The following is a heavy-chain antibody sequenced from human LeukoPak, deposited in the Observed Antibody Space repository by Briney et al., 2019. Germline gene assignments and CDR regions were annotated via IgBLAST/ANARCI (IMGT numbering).Heavy chain of an antibody. CDR3: ARDEAVVVVAATDYYYYMDV. CDR2: INWNGGRR. J-gene: IGHJ6*03. V-gene: IGHV3-20*04. CDR1: GFTFDDYG. Sequence: GGSLRLSCAASGFTFDDYGMSWGRHAQGKGREWGCGINWNGGRRVYEDYVKGPFTISRDNAKNSLYLQMNSLRAEDTAVYYCARDEAVVVVAATDYYYYMDVWGKGTTVTVSS. D-gene: IGHD2-15*01.